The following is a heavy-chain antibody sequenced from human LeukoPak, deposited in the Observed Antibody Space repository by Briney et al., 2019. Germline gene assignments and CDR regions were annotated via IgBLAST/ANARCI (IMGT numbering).Heavy chain of an antibody. Sequence: SVKVSCKASGGTFSSYAISWVRQAPGQGLEWMGGIIPIFGTANYAQKFQGRVTITPDESTSTAYMELSSLRSEDTAVYYCAREPYNWNDGEYFQHWGQGTLVTVSS. CDR3: AREPYNWNDGEYFQH. CDR1: GGTFSSYA. J-gene: IGHJ1*01. D-gene: IGHD1-1*01. CDR2: IIPIFGTA. V-gene: IGHV1-69*01.